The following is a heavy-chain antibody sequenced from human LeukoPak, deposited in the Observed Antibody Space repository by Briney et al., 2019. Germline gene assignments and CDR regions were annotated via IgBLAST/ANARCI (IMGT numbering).Heavy chain of an antibody. Sequence: GGSLRLSCAASGFTFDDYVMHWVRQAPGKGLEWVSLISWDVGSTYYADSVKGRFTISRHNSKDSLYLQMNSLRAEDTALYYCAKGDSGSTHFDYWGQGTLVTVSS. V-gene: IGHV3-43D*04. CDR3: AKGDSGSTHFDY. CDR2: ISWDVGST. D-gene: IGHD1-26*01. CDR1: GFTFDDYV. J-gene: IGHJ4*02.